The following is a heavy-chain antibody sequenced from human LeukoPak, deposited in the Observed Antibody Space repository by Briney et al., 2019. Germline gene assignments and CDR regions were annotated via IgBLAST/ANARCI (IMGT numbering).Heavy chain of an antibody. CDR1: GGSISSYY. J-gene: IGHJ3*01. CDR2: IYYSGST. D-gene: IGHD2/OR15-2a*01. CDR3: ASLYDQGAFDV. V-gene: IGHV4-59*08. Sequence: SETLSLTCTVSGGSISSYYWSWIRQPPGKGLEWIGYIYYSGSTNYNPSLKSRVAISVDTSKNQFSLKLSSVTAADTAVYYCASLYDQGAFDVWGQGTMVTVSS.